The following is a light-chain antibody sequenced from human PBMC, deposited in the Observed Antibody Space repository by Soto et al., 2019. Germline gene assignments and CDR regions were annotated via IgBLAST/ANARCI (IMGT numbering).Light chain of an antibody. Sequence: QSVLTQPASVSGSPGQSITTSCTGSSSDVGGYNYVSWYQQHPGKAPKVMIYDVSNRPSGVSNRFSGSKSGNTASLTISGLQAEDEADYYCSSYTITSTRVFGTGTKVTVL. J-gene: IGLJ1*01. CDR1: SSDVGGYNY. CDR3: SSYTITSTRV. CDR2: DVS. V-gene: IGLV2-14*01.